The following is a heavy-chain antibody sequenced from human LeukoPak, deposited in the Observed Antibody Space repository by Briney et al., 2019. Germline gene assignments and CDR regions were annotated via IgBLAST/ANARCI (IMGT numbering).Heavy chain of an antibody. CDR2: FTGSGSTT. V-gene: IGHV3-23*01. CDR3: AKSKSCTGVSCSPYFDS. CDR1: GFTFSSYG. D-gene: IGHD2-8*02. J-gene: IGHJ4*02. Sequence: GGSLRLSCAVSGFTFSSYGMSWVRQAPGEGLEWVSAFTGSGSTTYYADSVKGRFTISRDSSKNTLYLQMNSLRAEDTAVYYCAKSKSCTGVSCSPYFDSWGRGTLVTVSS.